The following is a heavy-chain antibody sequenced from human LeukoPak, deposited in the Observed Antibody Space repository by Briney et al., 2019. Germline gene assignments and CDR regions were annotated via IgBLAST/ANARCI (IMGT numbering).Heavy chain of an antibody. CDR1: GFTFSSSA. J-gene: IGHJ6*02. Sequence: AGGSLRLSSAASGFTFSSSAMSWVRQAPGKGLEWVSGISGSGGSTHYADSVKGRFTISRDNSKNTLYLQMNSLRAEDTAVYYCARENYYYYYGMDVWGQGTTVTVSS. CDR3: ARENYYYYYGMDV. V-gene: IGHV3-23*01. CDR2: ISGSGGST.